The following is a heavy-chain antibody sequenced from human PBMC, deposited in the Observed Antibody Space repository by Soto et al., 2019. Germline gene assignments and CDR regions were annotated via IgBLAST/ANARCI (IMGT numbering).Heavy chain of an antibody. CDR1: GYTFTGYY. CDR2: INPNSGGT. V-gene: IGHV1-2*04. D-gene: IGHD1-26*01. J-gene: IGHJ3*02. CDR3: ARGSHSGKHRPSDAFDI. Sequence: ASGKVSCKASGYTFTGYYIHWVRQAPGQGLEWMGWINPNSGGTNYAQKFKGWVSMTKDTSINTVYMELSRLRSDDTAVYYCARGSHSGKHRPSDAFDIWGQGTMVTVSS.